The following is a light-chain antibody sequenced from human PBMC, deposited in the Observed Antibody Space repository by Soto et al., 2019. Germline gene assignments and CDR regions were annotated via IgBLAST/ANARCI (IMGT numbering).Light chain of an antibody. V-gene: IGKV3-15*01. Sequence: EIVMTQSPATMSVSPGERATLSCRAIQSVSNNLAWYQQKPGQAPRLLIYGASTRSTGIPARFSGRGSGTEFPLTLSSLQSEDCAVDDRQQDNDWPLGTFGGGNKVEI. J-gene: IGKJ4*01. CDR3: QQDNDWPLGT. CDR1: QSVSNN. CDR2: GAS.